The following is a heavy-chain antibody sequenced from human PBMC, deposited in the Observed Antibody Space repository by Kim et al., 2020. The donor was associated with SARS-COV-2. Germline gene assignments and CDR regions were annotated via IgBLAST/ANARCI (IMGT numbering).Heavy chain of an antibody. CDR3: AMIPTYCSGGSCYSDYYY. Sequence: SETLSLTCAVYGGSFSGYYWSWIRQPPGKGLEWIGEINHSGSTNYNPSLKSRVTISVDTSKNQFSLKLSSVTAADTAVYYCAMIPTYCSGGSCYSDYYY. D-gene: IGHD2-15*01. V-gene: IGHV4-34*01. J-gene: IGHJ6*01. CDR1: GGSFSGYY. CDR2: INHSGST.